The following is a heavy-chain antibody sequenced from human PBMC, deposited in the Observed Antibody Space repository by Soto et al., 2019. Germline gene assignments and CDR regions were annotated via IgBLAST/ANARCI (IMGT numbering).Heavy chain of an antibody. CDR2: ISNDGSNK. Sequence: QVQMVESGGGVVQPGRSLRLSCAASGFSFSTYCMHWVRQAPGKGLEWMAIISNDGSNKYYADSVKGRFTISRDNSKDTLFLQMNSLRGEDTAVYYCAKVVRADSTSSNFYYYFGMDVWGQGTTVTVSS. V-gene: IGHV3-30*18. CDR1: GFSFSTYC. J-gene: IGHJ6*02. D-gene: IGHD6-6*01. CDR3: AKVVRADSTSSNFYYYFGMDV.